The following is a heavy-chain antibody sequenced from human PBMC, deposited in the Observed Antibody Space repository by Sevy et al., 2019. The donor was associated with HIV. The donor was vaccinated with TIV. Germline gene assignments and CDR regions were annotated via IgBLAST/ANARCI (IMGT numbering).Heavy chain of an antibody. Sequence: SETLSLTCTVSGGSISSGYYYWSWIRQPPGKGLEWIGYIYYSGSTYYNPSLKSRVTISVDTSKNQFSLKLSSVTAADTAVYYCARDGYSYGYNYGMDVWGQGTTVTVSS. J-gene: IGHJ6*02. CDR1: GGSISSGYYY. CDR2: IYYSGST. V-gene: IGHV4-30-4*01. CDR3: ARDGYSYGYNYGMDV. D-gene: IGHD5-18*01.